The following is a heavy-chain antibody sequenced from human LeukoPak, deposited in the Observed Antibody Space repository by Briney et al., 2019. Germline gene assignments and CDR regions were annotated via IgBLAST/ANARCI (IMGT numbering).Heavy chain of an antibody. J-gene: IGHJ6*02. D-gene: IGHD2-15*01. CDR3: AKDMAAYCSGGSCYGMDV. Sequence: PGGSLSLSCAASGFTFDDYALHWVRQAPGKGLEWVSGISWTSGSIGYADSVKGRFTISRDNAKNSLYLQMNSLRAEDTALYYCAKDMAAYCSGGSCYGMDVWGQGTTVTVSS. V-gene: IGHV3-9*01. CDR1: GFTFDDYA. CDR2: ISWTSGSI.